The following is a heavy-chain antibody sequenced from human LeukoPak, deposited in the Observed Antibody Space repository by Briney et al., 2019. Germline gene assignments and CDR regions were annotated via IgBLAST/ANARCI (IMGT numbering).Heavy chain of an antibody. D-gene: IGHD5-24*01. CDR3: ARNRVGFHYADAFDL. CDR1: GFSLINSD. V-gene: IGHV3-30*02. CDR2: VHYDGSDK. J-gene: IGHJ3*01. Sequence: PGGSLRLSCAASGFSLINSDMHWVRQAPGKGLEWVAFVHYDGSDKHYADSLKGRFTISRDNSKNTLYLQMNSLRGEDTAVYYCARNRVGFHYADAFDLWGQGTMVTVSS.